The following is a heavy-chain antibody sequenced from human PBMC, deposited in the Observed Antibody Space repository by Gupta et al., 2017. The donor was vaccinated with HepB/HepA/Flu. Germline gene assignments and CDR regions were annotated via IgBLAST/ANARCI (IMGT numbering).Heavy chain of an antibody. Sequence: QVQLVESGGGVVQPGRSLRLSCAASGFTFSSYAMHWVRQAPGKGLEWVAVISYDGSNKYYADSVKGRFTISRDNSKNTLYLQMNSLRAEDTAVYYCARPHTIAAAGTVDYWGQGTLVTVSS. V-gene: IGHV3-30-3*01. D-gene: IGHD6-13*01. J-gene: IGHJ4*02. CDR2: ISYDGSNK. CDR3: ARPHTIAAAGTVDY. CDR1: GFTFSSYA.